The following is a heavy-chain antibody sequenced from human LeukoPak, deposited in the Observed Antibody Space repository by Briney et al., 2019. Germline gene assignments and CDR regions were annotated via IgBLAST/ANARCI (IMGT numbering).Heavy chain of an antibody. D-gene: IGHD3-16*02. Sequence: PGGSLSLSCAASGFTFSSYSMNWVRQAPGKGLEXXXXXXXSSSYIYYADSVKGRFTISRDNAKNSLYLQMNSLRAEDTAVYYCARSLYDYVWGSSRTNPDYWGQGTLVTVSS. J-gene: IGHJ4*02. CDR1: GFTFSSYS. CDR2: XXXSSSYI. CDR3: ARSLYDYVWGSSRTNPDY. V-gene: IGHV3-21*01.